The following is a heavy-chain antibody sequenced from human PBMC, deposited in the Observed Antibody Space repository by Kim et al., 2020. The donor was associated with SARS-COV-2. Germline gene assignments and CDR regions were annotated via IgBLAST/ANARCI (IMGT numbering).Heavy chain of an antibody. Sequence: SETLSLTCSVSGASIISDYWSWVRQPPGRRLEWIGYFYHNGGTNFNPSLESRVTISLDTSKNHFSLRLDSVTTVDMAVYYCTRGEGVLGQIKDWGRGILDTVS. D-gene: IGHD3-16*01. CDR2: FYHNGGT. V-gene: IGHV4-59*13. CDR1: GASIISDY. J-gene: IGHJ4*02. CDR3: TRGEGVLGQIKD.